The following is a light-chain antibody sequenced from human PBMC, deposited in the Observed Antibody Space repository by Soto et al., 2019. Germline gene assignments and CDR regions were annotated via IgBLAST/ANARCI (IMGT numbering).Light chain of an antibody. J-gene: IGKJ1*01. V-gene: IGKV3-11*01. Sequence: IVMTQSPASLSVSPGERATLSCRASQNVNSNLAWYQQKPGQAPRLLIYDASNRATGIPARFSGSGSGTDFTLTISSLEPEDFAVYYCQQRSNWWTFGQGTKVDI. CDR1: QNVNSN. CDR3: QQRSNWWT. CDR2: DAS.